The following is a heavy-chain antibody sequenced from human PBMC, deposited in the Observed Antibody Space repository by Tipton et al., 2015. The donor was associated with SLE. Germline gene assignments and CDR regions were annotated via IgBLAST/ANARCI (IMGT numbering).Heavy chain of an antibody. J-gene: IGHJ5*02. V-gene: IGHV4-39*07. Sequence: TLSLTCTVSGGSISSGSYYWSWIRQPPGKGLEWIGEINHSGSTNYNPSLKSRVTISVDTSKNQFSLKLSSVTAADTAVYYCARGHYYYGSGSYLNWFDPWGQGTLVTVSS. D-gene: IGHD3-10*01. CDR1: GGSISSGSYY. CDR2: INHSGST. CDR3: ARGHYYYGSGSYLNWFDP.